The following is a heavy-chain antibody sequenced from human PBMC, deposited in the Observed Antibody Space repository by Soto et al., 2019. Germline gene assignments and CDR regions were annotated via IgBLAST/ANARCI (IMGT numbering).Heavy chain of an antibody. CDR1: GFTFSDHY. D-gene: IGHD6-19*01. V-gene: IGHV3-72*01. CDR3: ARDPNLIAVAGEGDY. J-gene: IGHJ4*02. CDR2: TRNKANSYTT. Sequence: GGSLRLSCAASGFTFSDHYMDWVRQAPGKGLEWVGRTRNKANSYTTEYAASVKGRFTISRDDSKNSLYLQMNSLKTEDTAVYYCARDPNLIAVAGEGDYWGQGTLVTVSS.